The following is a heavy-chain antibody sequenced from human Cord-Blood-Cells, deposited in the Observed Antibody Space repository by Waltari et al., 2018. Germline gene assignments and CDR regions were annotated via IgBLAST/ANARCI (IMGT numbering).Heavy chain of an antibody. J-gene: IGHJ4*02. CDR3: AREIAAAANFDY. CDR2: IYYSGST. D-gene: IGHD6-13*01. CDR1: GGSISSGGYY. Sequence: QVQLQESGPGLVKPSQTLSLTCTVSGGSISSGGYYSSWIRQHPGKGLEWIGYIYYSGSTYYNPSLKSRVTISVDTSKNQFSLKLSSVTAADTAVYYCAREIAAAANFDYWGQGTLVTVSS. V-gene: IGHV4-31*03.